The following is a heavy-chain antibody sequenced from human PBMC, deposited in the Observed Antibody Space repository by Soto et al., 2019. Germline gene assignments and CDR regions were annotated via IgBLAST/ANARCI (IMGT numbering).Heavy chain of an antibody. Sequence: SVKVSCKASGGTFSNYVLSWVRQAPGQGLEWMGEIKLMFGTTNCTQKFQGRVAFSADESTSTAYMELSSLRSDDTAVYYCARASAYFDPLGFDDWGQGTLVTVSS. D-gene: IGHD3-9*01. J-gene: IGHJ4*02. CDR3: ARASAYFDPLGFDD. CDR1: GGTFSNYV. CDR2: IKLMFGTT. V-gene: IGHV1-69*13.